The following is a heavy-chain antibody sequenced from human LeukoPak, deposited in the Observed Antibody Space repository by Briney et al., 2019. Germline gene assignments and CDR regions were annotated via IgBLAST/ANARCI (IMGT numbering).Heavy chain of an antibody. CDR1: GFRFDDYG. CDR2: ISWSGTTT. CDR3: AKDESTGGFAPGYFYGMGV. Sequence: GGSLRLSCVVSGFRFDDYGMHWVRQAPGKGLEWVSGISWSGTTTGYADSVKGQFTISRDSAKNSLYLQMDSLRVEDTALYYCAKDESTGGFAPGYFYGMGVWGQGTTVTVSS. V-gene: IGHV3-9*01. D-gene: IGHD3-16*01. J-gene: IGHJ6*02.